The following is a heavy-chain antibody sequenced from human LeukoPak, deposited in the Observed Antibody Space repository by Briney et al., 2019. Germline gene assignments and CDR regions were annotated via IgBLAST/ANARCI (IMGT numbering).Heavy chain of an antibody. Sequence: GGSLRLSCAASGFTFSSYIMNWVRQAPGKGLEWVSSISSSSSYIYYADSVKGRFTISRDNAKNSLYLQMNSLRAEDTAVYYCARDGFNWNGGDAFDIWGQGTMVTVSS. D-gene: IGHD1-1*01. CDR2: ISSSSSYI. CDR1: GFTFSSYI. J-gene: IGHJ3*02. CDR3: ARDGFNWNGGDAFDI. V-gene: IGHV3-21*01.